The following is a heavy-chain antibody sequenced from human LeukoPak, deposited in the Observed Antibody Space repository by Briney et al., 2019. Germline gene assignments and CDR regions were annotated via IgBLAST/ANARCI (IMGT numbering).Heavy chain of an antibody. Sequence: LAGGSLRLSCAASGFTFSNYVMNWVRQAPGKGLEWVSAISTDGATTYYADSVKGRFSISRDNSKNTLYLQMNSLRAEDTAIYYCAKETAYSTSSGAFDYWGQGNLVTVSS. V-gene: IGHV3-23*01. D-gene: IGHD6-6*01. CDR1: GFTFSNYV. CDR2: ISTDGATT. J-gene: IGHJ4*02. CDR3: AKETAYSTSSGAFDY.